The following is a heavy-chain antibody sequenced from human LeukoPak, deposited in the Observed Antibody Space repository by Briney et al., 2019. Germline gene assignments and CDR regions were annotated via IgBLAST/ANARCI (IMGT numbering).Heavy chain of an antibody. CDR2: ISHSGNII. CDR3: ARDGVLRYFDWLYYFDY. D-gene: IGHD3-9*01. J-gene: IGHJ4*02. Sequence: GGSLRLSYAASGFTFSSYEMNWVRQAPGKGLEFISYISHSGNIIYYADSVKGRFTISRDNAKNALYLQMNSLRAEDTAVYYCARDGVLRYFDWLYYFDYWGQGTLVTVSS. CDR1: GFTFSSYE. V-gene: IGHV3-48*03.